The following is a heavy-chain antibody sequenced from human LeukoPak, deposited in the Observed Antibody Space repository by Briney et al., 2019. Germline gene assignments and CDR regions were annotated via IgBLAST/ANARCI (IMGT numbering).Heavy chain of an antibody. CDR1: GGTFSSYA. V-gene: IGHV1-69*06. Sequence: ASVKVSCKASGGTFSSYAISWVRQAPGQGLEWMGGIIPIFGATNYAQNFQGRVTITADKSTSTAYMELSSLRSEDTAVYYCARAGGDTLFGGGFDYWGQGTLVTVSS. D-gene: IGHD3-3*01. J-gene: IGHJ4*02. CDR2: IIPIFGAT. CDR3: ARAGGDTLFGGGFDY.